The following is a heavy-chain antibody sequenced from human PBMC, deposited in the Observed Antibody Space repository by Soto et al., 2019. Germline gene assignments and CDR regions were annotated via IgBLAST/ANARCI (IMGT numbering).Heavy chain of an antibody. J-gene: IGHJ5*02. CDR3: ARALIAARRSGWFDP. D-gene: IGHD6-6*01. Sequence: QVQLVQSGAEVKKPGASVKVSCKASGYTFTSYYMHWVRQAPGQGLEWMGIINPSGGSTSYAQKFQGRVTMTRDTSTSTVYMELSSLRSEDTAVYYCARALIAARRSGWFDPWGQGTLVTVSS. CDR2: INPSGGST. V-gene: IGHV1-46*01. CDR1: GYTFTSYY.